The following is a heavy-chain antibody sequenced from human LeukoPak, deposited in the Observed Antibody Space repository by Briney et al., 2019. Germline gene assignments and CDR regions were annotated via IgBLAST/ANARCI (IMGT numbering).Heavy chain of an antibody. D-gene: IGHD3-9*01. V-gene: IGHV3-23*01. CDR3: AKDFDDILTGYYAGVLDY. J-gene: IGHJ4*02. CDR1: GFTFSIYA. CDR2: ITGSGTST. Sequence: GGSLRLSCAASGFTFSIYAMNWVRQAPGKGLEWVSTITGSGTSTYYADSVRGRFTISRDNSKNTLYLQMNTLRAEDTAVYYCAKDFDDILTGYYAGVLDYWGQGTLVTVSS.